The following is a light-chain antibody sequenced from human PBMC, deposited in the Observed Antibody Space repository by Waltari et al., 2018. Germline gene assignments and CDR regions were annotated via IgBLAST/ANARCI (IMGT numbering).Light chain of an antibody. V-gene: IGKV4-1*01. CDR3: QQYFSTPPT. J-gene: IGKJ2*01. CDR1: QTVFYTSTYKNY. CDR2: CAS. Sequence: DIVMTQSPDYLAVSLGEGATVNCKSSQTVFYTSTYKNYLAWYQQKPGQPPKLLLYCASTRESGVPDRFSGSGSGTDFTLTISSLQAEDVAVYYCQQYFSTPPTFGQGTKLEI.